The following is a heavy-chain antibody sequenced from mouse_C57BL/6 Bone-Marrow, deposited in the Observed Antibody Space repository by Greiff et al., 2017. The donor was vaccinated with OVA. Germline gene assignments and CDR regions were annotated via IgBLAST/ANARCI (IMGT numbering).Heavy chain of an antibody. D-gene: IGHD3-2*02. CDR1: GFTFSDYY. CDR3: ARGGDQGYFDV. J-gene: IGHJ1*03. V-gene: IGHV5-16*01. CDR2: INYDGSST. Sequence: EVKLVESEGGLVQPGSSMKLSCTASGFTFSDYYMAWVRQVPEKGLEWVANINYDGSSTYYLDSLKSRFIISRDNAKNILYLQMSSLKSEDTATYYCARGGDQGYFDVWGTGTTVTVSS.